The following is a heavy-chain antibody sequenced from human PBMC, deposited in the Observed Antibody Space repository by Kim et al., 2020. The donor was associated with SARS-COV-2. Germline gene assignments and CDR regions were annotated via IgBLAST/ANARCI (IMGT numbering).Heavy chain of an antibody. V-gene: IGHV1-3*01. CDR3: ARVELRGGGSCYFPY. Sequence: ASVKVSCKASGYTFTSYSMHWVRQAPAQRLEWMGWINAGNGNTTYSQKFQGRVTITRDTSASTAYVELSSLRSEDTTVYYCARVELRGGGSCYFPYWGQGTLVTVSS. D-gene: IGHD2-15*01. CDR1: GYTFTSYS. J-gene: IGHJ4*02. CDR2: INAGNGNT.